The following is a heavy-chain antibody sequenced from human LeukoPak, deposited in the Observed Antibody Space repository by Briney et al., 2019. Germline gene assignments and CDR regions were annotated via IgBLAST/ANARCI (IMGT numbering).Heavy chain of an antibody. CDR2: IYYSGST. CDR1: GGSISSSNYN. J-gene: IGHJ4*02. CDR3: ARRFEDYVWGSYRDPFDY. D-gene: IGHD3-16*02. Sequence: SETLSLTCTVSGGSISSSNYNWGWIRQPPGKGLEWVGSIYYSGSTYYNPSLKSRVTISVDTSKNQFSLKLSSVTAADTAVYYCARRFEDYVWGSYRDPFDYWGQGTLVTVSS. V-gene: IGHV4-39*01.